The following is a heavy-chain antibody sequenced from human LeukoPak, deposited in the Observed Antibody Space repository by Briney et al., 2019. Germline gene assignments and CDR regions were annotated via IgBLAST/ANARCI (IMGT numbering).Heavy chain of an antibody. V-gene: IGHV3-33*03. CDR1: GFTFSTYG. Sequence: GGSLRLSCAASGFTFSTYGMHWVRQARGRGREWVAVIWYDGSNKYYADSVKGRFTISRDNAKNSLYLQMNSLRAEDTAVYYCAKDPYGGNGELDYWGQGTLVTVSS. CDR2: IWYDGSNK. CDR3: AKDPYGGNGELDY. J-gene: IGHJ4*02. D-gene: IGHD4-23*01.